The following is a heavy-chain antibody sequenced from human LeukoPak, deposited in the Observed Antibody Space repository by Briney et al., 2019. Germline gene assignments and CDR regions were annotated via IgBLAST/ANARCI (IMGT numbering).Heavy chain of an antibody. V-gene: IGHV4-34*01. J-gene: IGHJ6*04. CDR1: GGSFSVYY. D-gene: IGHD6-13*01. Sequence: SETLSLTCAVYGGSFSVYYWSWIRQPPGKGLEWIGEINHSGSTNYNPSLKSRVTISVDTSKNQFSLKLSSVTAADTAVYYCARTRRQPGGMDVWGKGTTVTVSS. CDR3: ARTRRQPGGMDV. CDR2: INHSGST.